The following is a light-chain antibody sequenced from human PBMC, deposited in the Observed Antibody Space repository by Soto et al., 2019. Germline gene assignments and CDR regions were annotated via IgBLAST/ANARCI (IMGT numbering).Light chain of an antibody. CDR1: QSVSSSY. CDR3: QQYNTWPPWT. V-gene: IGKV3-15*01. J-gene: IGKJ1*01. CDR2: NAS. Sequence: EIVLTQSPGTLSLSPGDRATLSCRPSQSVSSSYLAWYQQKPGQTPRLRIDNASTRATGVPARFSGSGSGRDGRVYTLTISSLQSVDYAVYYCQQYNTWPPWTFGQGTKVDIK.